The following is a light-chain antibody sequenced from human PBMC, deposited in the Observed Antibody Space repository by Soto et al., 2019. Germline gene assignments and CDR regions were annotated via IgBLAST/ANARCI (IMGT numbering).Light chain of an antibody. CDR3: QQYGSSPGT. CDR1: ESVGSN. V-gene: IGKV3-15*01. J-gene: IGKJ1*01. Sequence: EIVMTQSPATLSVSPGERATLSCRASESVGSNLAWYQQKPGQAPRLLIHGASKRATGIPARFSGSGSGTEFTLTISSLQSEDFAVYYCQQYGSSPGTFGQGTKVEIK. CDR2: GAS.